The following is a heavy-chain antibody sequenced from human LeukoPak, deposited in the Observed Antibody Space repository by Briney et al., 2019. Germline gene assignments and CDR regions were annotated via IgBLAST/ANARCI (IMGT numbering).Heavy chain of an antibody. CDR1: GFTVSSNY. V-gene: IGHV3-66*01. CDR3: AREVSSWSYFDY. Sequence: PGGSLRLSCAASGFTVSSNYMSWVRQAPGKGLEWVSVIYSGGSTYYADSVKGRFTISRDNSKNTLYLQMNSLRAEDTAVYYCAREVSSWSYFDYWGQGTLVTVPS. D-gene: IGHD6-13*01. CDR2: IYSGGST. J-gene: IGHJ4*02.